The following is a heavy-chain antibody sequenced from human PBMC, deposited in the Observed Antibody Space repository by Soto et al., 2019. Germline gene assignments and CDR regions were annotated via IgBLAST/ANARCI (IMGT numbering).Heavy chain of an antibody. CDR2: INHSGST. CDR3: ARGRSRLLWFGERGYFDY. CDR1: GGSVSSGSYY. D-gene: IGHD3-10*01. J-gene: IGHJ4*02. V-gene: IGHV4-39*07. Sequence: PSETLSLTCTVSGGSVSSGSYYWSWIRQPPGKGLEWIGEINHSGSTNYNPSLKSRVTISVDTSKNQFSLKLSSVTAADTAVYYCARGRSRLLWFGERGYFDYWGQGTLVTVSS.